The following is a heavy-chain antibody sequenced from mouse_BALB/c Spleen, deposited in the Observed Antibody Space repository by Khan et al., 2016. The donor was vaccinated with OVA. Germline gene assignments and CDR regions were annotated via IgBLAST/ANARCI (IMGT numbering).Heavy chain of an antibody. V-gene: IGHV1-7*01. CDR2: INPRTGYS. CDR3: ATSGHYGSSYYDARDY. Sequence: QVQLKQSGAELAKPGASVKMSCKASGYTFNNYWMHWVKQRPGQGLEWIGYINPRTGYSEYNQRFKEKATLHAEKSSSAAYMQLSSLASEDTAVYYGATSGHYGSSYYDARDYWGQGTSVTVAS. CDR1: GYTFNNYW. J-gene: IGHJ4*01. D-gene: IGHD1-1*01.